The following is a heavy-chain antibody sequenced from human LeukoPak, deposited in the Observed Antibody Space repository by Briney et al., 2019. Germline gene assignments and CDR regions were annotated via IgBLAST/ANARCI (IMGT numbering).Heavy chain of an antibody. D-gene: IGHD3-22*01. CDR1: GFTFSSYW. Sequence: GGSLRLSCAASGFTFSSYWMSWVRQAPGKGLEWVAFIRYDGTNKYYADSVKGRFTISRDNSKNTLYLQMNSLRAEDTAVYYCARVDGYYYDSSGYYHFDYWGQGTLVTVSS. J-gene: IGHJ4*02. CDR3: ARVDGYYYDSSGYYHFDY. CDR2: IRYDGTNK. V-gene: IGHV3-30*02.